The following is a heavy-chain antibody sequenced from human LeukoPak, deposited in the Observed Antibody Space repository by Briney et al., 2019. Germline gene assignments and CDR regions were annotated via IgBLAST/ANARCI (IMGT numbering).Heavy chain of an antibody. CDR3: ARGVMAVAGTIDY. J-gene: IGHJ4*02. CDR2: ISYDGSNK. V-gene: IGHV3-30*04. D-gene: IGHD6-19*01. CDR1: GFTFISYA. Sequence: SGGSLRLSCAASGFTFISYAMHWVRQAPGKGLEWVAVISYDGSNKYYADSVKGRFTISRDNSKNMLYLQMNSLRAEDTAVYYCARGVMAVAGTIDYWGQGTLVTVSS.